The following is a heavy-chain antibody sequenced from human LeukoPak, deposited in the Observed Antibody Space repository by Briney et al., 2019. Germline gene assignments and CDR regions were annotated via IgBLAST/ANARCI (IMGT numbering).Heavy chain of an antibody. CDR3: AREIVETFDY. J-gene: IGHJ4*02. Sequence: SETLSLTCTDSRASISSYYWRCIRQPPRKGLEWIGRIYIILSTRSNPSLTSPVTMSVATSRNQFSLKLSSVTAAGTAVSYSAREIVETFDYWGQGTLVTVSS. CDR1: RASISSYY. D-gene: IGHD1-26*01. CDR2: IYIILST. V-gene: IGHV4-4*07.